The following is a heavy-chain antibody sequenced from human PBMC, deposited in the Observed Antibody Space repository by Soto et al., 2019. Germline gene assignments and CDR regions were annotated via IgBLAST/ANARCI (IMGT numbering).Heavy chain of an antibody. D-gene: IGHD5-18*01. CDR3: ATRYSYVHF. V-gene: IGHV1-2*02. Sequence: VSCKSSVYAFTGYYIHWVRRAPGQGLEWMGWINPNSGDTNYAQKFQGRVTMTRDTSFSTAYMELSSLRSDDTAVYYCATRYSYVHFWGQGTLVTVSS. J-gene: IGHJ4*02. CDR2: INPNSGDT. CDR1: VYAFTGYY.